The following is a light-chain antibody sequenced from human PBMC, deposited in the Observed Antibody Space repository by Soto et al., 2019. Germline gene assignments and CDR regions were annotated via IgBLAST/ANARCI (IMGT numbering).Light chain of an antibody. Sequence: QSVLTQPPSASGTPGQRVTISCSGSSSNIARYTVNWYQQLPGTAPKLLIVGNTIRPSGVPDRFSASTSGTSASLAITGLQAEDEGDYYCQSYDSTLSARYVFGTGTKVTVL. CDR2: GNT. J-gene: IGLJ1*01. V-gene: IGLV1-40*01. CDR3: QSYDSTLSARYV. CDR1: SSNIARYT.